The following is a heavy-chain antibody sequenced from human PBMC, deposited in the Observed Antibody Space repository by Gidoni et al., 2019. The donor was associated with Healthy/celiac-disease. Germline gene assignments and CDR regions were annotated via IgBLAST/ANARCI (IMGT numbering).Heavy chain of an antibody. CDR3: ARAGSKYYYYGMDV. Sequence: EVQLVESGGGLVQPGGALRLSCAASGFTVSSNYMSWVRQAPGKGLGWVSVIYSGGSTSYADSVKGRFTISRDNSKNTLYLQMNSLRAEDTAVYYCARAGSKYYYYGMDVWGQGTTVTVSS. V-gene: IGHV3-66*02. J-gene: IGHJ6*02. CDR2: IYSGGST. CDR1: GFTVSSNY.